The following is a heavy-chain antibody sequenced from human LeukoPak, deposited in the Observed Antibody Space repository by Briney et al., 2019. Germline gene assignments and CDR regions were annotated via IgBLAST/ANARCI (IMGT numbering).Heavy chain of an antibody. D-gene: IGHD3-22*01. CDR1: GFTLSSYA. J-gene: IGHJ4*02. Sequence: GGSLRLSCVVSGFTLSSYAMSWVRQAPGKGLEWVSYISSSSSTIYYADSVKGRFTISRDNAKNSLYLQMNSLRAEDTAVYYCARDHSSAVTSGYWGQGTLVTVSS. CDR3: ARDHSSAVTSGY. V-gene: IGHV3-48*01. CDR2: ISSSSSTI.